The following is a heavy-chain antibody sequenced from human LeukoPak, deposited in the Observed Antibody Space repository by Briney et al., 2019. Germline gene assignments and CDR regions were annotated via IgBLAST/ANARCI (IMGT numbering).Heavy chain of an antibody. J-gene: IGHJ4*02. CDR3: ARDPEYYGSGSYGDY. V-gene: IGHV3-30*07. D-gene: IGHD3-10*01. CDR2: ISYDGSNK. Sequence: GGSLRLSCAASGFTFSSYAMHWLRQAPGKGLEWVAVISYDGSNKYYADSVKGRFTISRDNSKNRLYLQINSLRAEDTAVYYCARDPEYYGSGSYGDYWGQGTLVTVSS. CDR1: GFTFSSYA.